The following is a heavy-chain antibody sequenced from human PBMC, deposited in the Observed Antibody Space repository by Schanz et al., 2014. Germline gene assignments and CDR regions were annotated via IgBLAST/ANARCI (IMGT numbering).Heavy chain of an antibody. V-gene: IGHV1-69*08. D-gene: IGHD6-19*01. CDR3: ARDLISSGWYG. CDR2: IVPIAGIT. J-gene: IGHJ4*02. CDR1: GGTFSSDT. Sequence: QVHLVQSGAEVKKPGSSVKVSCKASGGTFSSDTFSWVRQAPGQGLEWMGRIVPIAGITNYAQRFQGRVTITADKSTFTAYMDVSSLRSEDTAVYYCARDLISSGWYGWGQGTLXTVSS.